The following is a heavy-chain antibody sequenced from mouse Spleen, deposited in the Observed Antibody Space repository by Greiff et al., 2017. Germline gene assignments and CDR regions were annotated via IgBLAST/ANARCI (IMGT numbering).Heavy chain of an antibody. CDR3: ARQELGRRYFDV. CDR2: ISSGGGNT. CDR1: GFTFSSYA. Sequence: EVMLVESGGGLVKLGGSLKLSCAASGFTFSSYAMSWVRQTPEKRLEWVATISSGGGNTYYPDSVKGRFTISRDNAKNTLYLQMSSLKSEDTAMYYCARQELGRRYFDVWGAGTTVTVSS. D-gene: IGHD4-1*01. J-gene: IGHJ1*01. V-gene: IGHV5-9*01.